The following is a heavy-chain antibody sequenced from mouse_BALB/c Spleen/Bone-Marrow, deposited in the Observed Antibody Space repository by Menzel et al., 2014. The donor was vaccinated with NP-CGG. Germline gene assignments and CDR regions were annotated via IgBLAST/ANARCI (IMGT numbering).Heavy chain of an antibody. CDR2: IDPVNGDT. D-gene: IGHD1-2*01. CDR3: TRERHYYGSDALDY. CDR1: GFNIKDYY. Sequence: EVQLQQSGAELVRSGASVKLSCTASGFNIKDYYMHWVKQRPEQGLEWIGLIDPVNGDTEYAPMFQGKATMTADTSSNTAYLQLSSLTSEDTAVYYCTRERHYYGSDALDYWGQGTSVTVSS. V-gene: IGHV14-4*02. J-gene: IGHJ4*01.